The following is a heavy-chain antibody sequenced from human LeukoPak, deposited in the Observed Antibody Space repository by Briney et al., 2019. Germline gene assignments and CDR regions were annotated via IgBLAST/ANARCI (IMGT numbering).Heavy chain of an antibody. CDR1: GGSISSGSYY. CDR3: ARVGGSYYYYYCMDV. D-gene: IGHD1-26*01. V-gene: IGHV4-61*02. J-gene: IGHJ6*03. CDR2: IYTSGST. Sequence: PSETLSLTCTVSGGSISSGSYYWSWIRQPAGKGLEWIGRIYTSGSTNYNPSLKSRVTISVDTSKNQFSLKLSSATAADTAVYYCARVGGSYYYYYCMDVWGKGTTVTISS.